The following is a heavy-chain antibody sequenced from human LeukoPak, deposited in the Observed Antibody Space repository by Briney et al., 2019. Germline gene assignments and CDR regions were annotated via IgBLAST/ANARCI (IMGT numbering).Heavy chain of an antibody. Sequence: PGRSLRLSCAASGFIFSSYVIHWVRQAPGKGLEWVAVISYDGSGEYYTDSVKGRFTIYRDNSKNTLYLQMNSLRTEDTAVYYCARVPYVSGTSDYWGQGTLVTVSS. CDR1: GFIFSSYV. CDR2: ISYDGSGE. J-gene: IGHJ4*02. V-gene: IGHV3-30-3*01. CDR3: ARVPYVSGTSDY. D-gene: IGHD3-10*01.